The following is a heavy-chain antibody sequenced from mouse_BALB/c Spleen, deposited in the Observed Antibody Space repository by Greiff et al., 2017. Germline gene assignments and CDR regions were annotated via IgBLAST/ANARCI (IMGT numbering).Heavy chain of an antibody. CDR3: AGYDGYFWYFDV. J-gene: IGHJ1*01. CDR2: INPSTGYT. V-gene: IGHV1-7*01. CDR1: GYTFTSYW. Sequence: VQLQQSGAELAKPGASVKMSCKASGYTFTSYWMHWVKQRPGQGLEWIGYINPSTGYTEYNQKFKDKATLTADKSSSTAYMQLSSLTSEDSAVYYCAGYDGYFWYFDVWGAGTTVTVSS. D-gene: IGHD2-3*01.